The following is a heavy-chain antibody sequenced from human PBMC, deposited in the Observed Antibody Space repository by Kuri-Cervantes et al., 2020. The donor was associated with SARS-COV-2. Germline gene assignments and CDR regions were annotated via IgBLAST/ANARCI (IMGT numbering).Heavy chain of an antibody. CDR2: INPNSGGT. CDR1: GYTFTDYY. J-gene: IGHJ3*02. CDR3: ARSTSFRRLVVISQGGAFDI. Sequence: ASVKVSCKASGYTFTDYYMHWVRQAPGQGLEWMGWINPNSGGTNYAQKFQGWVTMTRDTSISTVYMELSRLRSDDTAVYYGARSTSFRRLVVISQGGAFDIWGQGTMVTVSS. V-gene: IGHV1-2*04. D-gene: IGHD2-8*02.